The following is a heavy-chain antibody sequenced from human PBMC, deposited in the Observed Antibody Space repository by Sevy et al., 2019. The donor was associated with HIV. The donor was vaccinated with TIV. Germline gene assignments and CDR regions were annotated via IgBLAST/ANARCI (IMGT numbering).Heavy chain of an antibody. J-gene: IGHJ4*02. V-gene: IGHV3-30-3*01. D-gene: IGHD4-17*01. CDR2: ISYDGNNV. Sequence: GGSLRLSCAASGFIVSYYAIHWVRQAPGKGLGGGAVISYDGNNVYYGDSVKGRFTISRANSRNTVYLQMNSLRPEDTAVYYCARDFYEFGDPRGLDYWGQGTLVTVSS. CDR3: ARDFYEFGDPRGLDY. CDR1: GFIVSYYA.